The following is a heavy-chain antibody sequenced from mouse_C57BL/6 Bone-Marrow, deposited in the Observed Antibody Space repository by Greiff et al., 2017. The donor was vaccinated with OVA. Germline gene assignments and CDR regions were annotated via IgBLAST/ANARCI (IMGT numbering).Heavy chain of an antibody. CDR3: ARSGVGAWFAY. CDR1: GFTFSDYG. CDR2: ISSGSSTN. V-gene: IGHV5-17*01. J-gene: IGHJ3*01. D-gene: IGHD1-1*02. Sequence: LVESGGGLVKPGGSLKLSCAASGFTFSDYGMHWVRQAPEKGLEWVAYISSGSSTNYYADTVKGRFTISRDNAKNTLFLQMTSLRSEDTAMYYCARSGVGAWFAYWGQGTLVTVSA.